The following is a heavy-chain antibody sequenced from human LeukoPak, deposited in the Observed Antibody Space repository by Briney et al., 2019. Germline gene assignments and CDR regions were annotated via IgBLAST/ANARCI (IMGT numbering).Heavy chain of an antibody. V-gene: IGHV3-7*01. D-gene: IGHD2-2*01. Sequence: GGSLRLSCAASGFTFSYYWMSWVRQAPGKGGEWVANIREDGSENYYVDSLRGRFSISRDNAKNSLYLQMNSLRAEDTAVYYCARGSIYCSSTSCYEFDYWGQGILVTVSS. CDR2: IREDGSEN. J-gene: IGHJ4*02. CDR1: GFTFSYYW. CDR3: ARGSIYCSSTSCYEFDY.